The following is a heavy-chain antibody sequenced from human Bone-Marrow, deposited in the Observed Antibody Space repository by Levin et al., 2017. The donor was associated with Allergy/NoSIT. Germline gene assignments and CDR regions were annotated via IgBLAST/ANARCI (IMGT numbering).Heavy chain of an antibody. V-gene: IGHV1-8*01. J-gene: IGHJ4*02. Sequence: GESLKISCKASGYTFTSYDINWVRQATGQGLEWMGWMNPNSGNTGYAQKFQGRVTMTRNTSISTAYMELSSLRSEDTAVYYCAREYELHRDSSSSGGGYFDYWGQGTLVTVSS. D-gene: IGHD6-6*01. CDR1: GYTFTSYD. CDR2: MNPNSGNT. CDR3: AREYELHRDSSSSGGGYFDY.